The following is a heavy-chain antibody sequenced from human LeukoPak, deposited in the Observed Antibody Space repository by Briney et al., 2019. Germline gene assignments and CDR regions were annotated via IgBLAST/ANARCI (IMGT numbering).Heavy chain of an antibody. CDR1: GYTSTNYD. D-gene: IGHD7-27*01. CDR3: ARAWGDLDY. J-gene: IGHJ4*02. V-gene: IGHV1-8*01. CDR2: MNPNSGNR. Sequence: ASVKVSCKASGYTSTNYDINWVRQATGQGLEWMGWMNPNSGNRGYAQKFQGRVTMTMNTSIRTAYMELSSLRSDDTAVYYCARAWGDLDYWGQGTLVTVSS.